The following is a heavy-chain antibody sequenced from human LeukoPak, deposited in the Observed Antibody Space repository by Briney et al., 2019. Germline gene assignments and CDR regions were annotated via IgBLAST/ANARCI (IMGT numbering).Heavy chain of an antibody. V-gene: IGHV1-69*05. CDR1: GDTFSNCG. CDR3: ARGCSYDFWSRYSSYFDH. Sequence: ASVKVSCKASGDTFSNCGISWVRQAPGQGLEWMGGIIPILRTPNYAQKFQGRVTITTDESTSTAYMELSSLRSEDTAIYYCARGCSYDFWSRYSSYFDHWGQGTLVTVSS. CDR2: IIPILRTP. D-gene: IGHD3-3*01. J-gene: IGHJ4*02.